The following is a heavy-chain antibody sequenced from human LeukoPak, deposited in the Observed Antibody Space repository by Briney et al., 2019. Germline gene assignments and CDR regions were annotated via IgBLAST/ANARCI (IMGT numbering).Heavy chain of an antibody. V-gene: IGHV3-21*01. CDR3: ARWDIVVVPAAGNWFDP. CDR2: ITTSSSYI. CDR1: GFSFSSYS. J-gene: IGHJ5*02. Sequence: PGGSLRLSCAASGFSFSSYSMNWVRQAPGKGLEWVSSITTSSSYIYYADSVKGRFTISRDNAKNSLFLQMNSLRAEDTAVYYCARWDIVVVPAAGNWFDPWGQGTLVTVSS. D-gene: IGHD2-2*01.